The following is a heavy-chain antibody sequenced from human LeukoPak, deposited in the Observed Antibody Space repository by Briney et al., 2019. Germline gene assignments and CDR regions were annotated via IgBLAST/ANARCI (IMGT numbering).Heavy chain of an antibody. Sequence: GGSLRLSCAASGFTFSSYEMNWVRQAPGKGLEWVAFIRYDGSNKYYADSVKGRFTISRDNSKNTLYLQMNSLRAEDTAVYYCAKDYYGSGSYVNWFDPWGQGTLVTVSS. J-gene: IGHJ5*02. V-gene: IGHV3-30*02. CDR1: GFTFSSYE. D-gene: IGHD3-10*01. CDR3: AKDYYGSGSYVNWFDP. CDR2: IRYDGSNK.